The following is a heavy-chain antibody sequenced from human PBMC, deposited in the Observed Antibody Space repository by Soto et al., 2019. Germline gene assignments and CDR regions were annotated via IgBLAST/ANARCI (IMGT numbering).Heavy chain of an antibody. CDR2: IYYSGST. CDR3: ARDWTGYCSGGSCYGPDAFDI. D-gene: IGHD2-15*01. Sequence: SETLSLTCTVSGGSISSGGYYWSWIRQHPGKGLEWIGYIYYSGSTYYNPSLKSRVTISVDTSKNQFSLKLSSVTAADTAVYYCARDWTGYCSGGSCYGPDAFDIWGQGTMVTVS. V-gene: IGHV4-31*03. J-gene: IGHJ3*02. CDR1: GGSISSGGYY.